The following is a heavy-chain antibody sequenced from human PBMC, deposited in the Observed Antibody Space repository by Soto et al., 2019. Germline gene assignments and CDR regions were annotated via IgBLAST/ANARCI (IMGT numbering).Heavy chain of an antibody. D-gene: IGHD2-15*01. CDR2: INHSGST. V-gene: IGHV4-34*01. CDR3: ARGGYCSGGSCYPFDY. J-gene: IGHJ4*02. CDR1: GGSFSGYY. Sequence: QVQLQQWGAGLLKPSETLSLTCAVYGGSFSGYYWSWIRQPPGKGLEWIGEINHSGSTNYNPSLKSRVTISVDTSKNQFSLQLSSVTAADTAVYYCARGGYCSGGSCYPFDYWGQGTLVTVSS.